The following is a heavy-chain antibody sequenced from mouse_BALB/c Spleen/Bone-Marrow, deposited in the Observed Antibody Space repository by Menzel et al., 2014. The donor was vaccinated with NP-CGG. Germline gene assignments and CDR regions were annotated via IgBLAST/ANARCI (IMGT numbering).Heavy chain of an antibody. CDR1: GYSFTSYW. D-gene: IGHD1-1*01. V-gene: IGHV1-5*01. CDR3: ARVLRWCFDV. Sequence: VQLQQPGTVLARPGASVKMSFKASGYSFTSYWMHWVKERPGQGLEWIGAIYPGNSDTSYNQKFKGKAKLTAVTSASTAYMELSSLTNEDSAIYYCARVLRWCFDVWGAGTTVTVSS. CDR2: IYPGNSDT. J-gene: IGHJ1*01.